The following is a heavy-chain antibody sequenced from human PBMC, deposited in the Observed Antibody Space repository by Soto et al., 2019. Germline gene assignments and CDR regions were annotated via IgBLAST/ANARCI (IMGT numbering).Heavy chain of an antibody. Sequence: GGSLRLSCAASGFTFTSSAMAWVRQAPGKGLEWVSTINRSSNTYYADSVKGRFTISRDNSKNTLYLEMNSLRAEDTDVYYCASRGVYYFDHWGQGSLVTVSS. D-gene: IGHD2-8*02. CDR3: ASRGVYYFDH. J-gene: IGHJ4*02. CDR1: GFTFTSSA. V-gene: IGHV3-23*05. CDR2: INRSSNT.